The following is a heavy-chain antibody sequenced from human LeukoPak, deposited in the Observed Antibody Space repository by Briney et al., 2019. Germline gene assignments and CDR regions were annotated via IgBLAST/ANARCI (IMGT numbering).Heavy chain of an antibody. CDR2: IRYDGSDE. CDR3: ARRLWEPLVHDALDI. V-gene: IGHV3-30*02. D-gene: IGHD1-26*01. J-gene: IGHJ3*02. Sequence: GGSLRLSCAASGFTFSSYGMHWVRQAPGKGLEWVAFIRYDGSDENYADSVKGRFTISRDNSKNMLYLQMNRLRFDHAAVYYCARRLWEPLVHDALDIWGQGTLVTVSS. CDR1: GFTFSSYG.